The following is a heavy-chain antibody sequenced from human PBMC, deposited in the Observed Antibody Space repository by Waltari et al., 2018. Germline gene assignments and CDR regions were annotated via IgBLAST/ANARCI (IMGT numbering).Heavy chain of an antibody. CDR3: ARTVFQRLGGFDP. CDR2: IIPILGIA. J-gene: IGHJ5*02. D-gene: IGHD1-1*01. CDR1: GGTFSSYA. Sequence: QVQLVQSGAEVKKPGSSVKVSCKASGGTFSSYAISWVRKAPGQGLEWMGGIIPILGIANYAPKFQGRVTITADEATSTAYMGLSSLRSEDTAVYYCARTVFQRLGGFDPWGQGSLVTVSS. V-gene: IGHV1-69*04.